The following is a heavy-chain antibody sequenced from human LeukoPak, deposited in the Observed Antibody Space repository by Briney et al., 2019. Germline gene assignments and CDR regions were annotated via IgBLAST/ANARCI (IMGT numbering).Heavy chain of an antibody. D-gene: IGHD1-26*01. CDR1: GGAFSGYY. CDR3: ARVSGSYQYYYYYYGMDV. Sequence: SETLSLTCAVYGGAFSGYYWSWIRQPPGTGLEWSGEINHSGSTNYNPSLKSRVTISVYTSKNQFSLKLSSVTAADTAVYYCARVSGSYQYYYYYYGMDVWGQGTTVTVSS. V-gene: IGHV4-34*01. CDR2: INHSGST. J-gene: IGHJ6*02.